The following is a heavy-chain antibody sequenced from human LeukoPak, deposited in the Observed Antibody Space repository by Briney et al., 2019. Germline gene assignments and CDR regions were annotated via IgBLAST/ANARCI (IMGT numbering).Heavy chain of an antibody. D-gene: IGHD2-2*01. CDR1: GFTVSSNY. CDR3: ARSSVVPAAIRYYYYYTDV. CDR2: IYSGGST. Sequence: PGGSLRLSCAASGFTVSSNYMSWVRQAPGKGLEWVSVIYSGGSTYYADSVKGRFTISRDNSKNTLYLQMNSLRAEDTAVYYCARSSVVPAAIRYYYYYTDVWGKGTTVTVSS. J-gene: IGHJ6*03. V-gene: IGHV3-53*01.